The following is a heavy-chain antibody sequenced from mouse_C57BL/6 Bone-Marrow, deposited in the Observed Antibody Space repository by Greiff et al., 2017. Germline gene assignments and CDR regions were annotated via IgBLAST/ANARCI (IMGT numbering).Heavy chain of an antibody. D-gene: IGHD1-1*01. Sequence: VQLKQPGAELVKPGASVKLSCKASGYTFTSYWMHWVKQRPGQGLEWIGMIHPNSGSTNYNEKFKSKATLTVDKSSSTAYMQLSSLTSEDSAVYYCARKTTEVYFDYWGQGTTLTVSS. V-gene: IGHV1-64*01. CDR1: GYTFTSYW. J-gene: IGHJ2*01. CDR3: ARKTTEVYFDY. CDR2: IHPNSGST.